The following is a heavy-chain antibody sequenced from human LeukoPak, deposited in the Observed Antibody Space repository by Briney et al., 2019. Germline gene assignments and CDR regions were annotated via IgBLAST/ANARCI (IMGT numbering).Heavy chain of an antibody. CDR3: ASPVAATPD. D-gene: IGHD2-15*01. Sequence: GGSLRLSCAASGFTFSDYTMNWVRQAPGKGLEWVSYISSSSSTIYYADSVKGRFTISRDNAKNSLYLQMNSLRAEDTAVYYCASPVAATPDWGQGTLVTVSS. CDR1: GFTFSDYT. V-gene: IGHV3-48*01. J-gene: IGHJ4*02. CDR2: ISSSSSTI.